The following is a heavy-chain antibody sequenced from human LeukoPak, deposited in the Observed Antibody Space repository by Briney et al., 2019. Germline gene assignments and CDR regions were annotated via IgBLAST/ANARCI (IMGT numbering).Heavy chain of an antibody. Sequence: PGGSLRLSCIASGFSFSSYGMHWVRQAPGKGLEWVAFIRYDGSNKYYADSVKGRFTISRDNSENTLFLQMNSLRPEDTAVYYCAKDRGYGSIVIVYWGQGTLVTVSS. J-gene: IGHJ4*02. D-gene: IGHD3-10*01. CDR3: AKDRGYGSIVIVY. CDR2: IRYDGSNK. CDR1: GFSFSSYG. V-gene: IGHV3-30*02.